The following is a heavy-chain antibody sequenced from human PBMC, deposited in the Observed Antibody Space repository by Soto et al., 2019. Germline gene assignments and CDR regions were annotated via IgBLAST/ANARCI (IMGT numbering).Heavy chain of an antibody. D-gene: IGHD2-15*01. CDR1: GGSISSSSYY. CDR3: ATGYCSGGSCYPIDY. CDR2: IYYSGST. J-gene: IGHJ4*02. V-gene: IGHV4-39*01. Sequence: QLLESGPGLVKPSETLSLTCTVSGGSISSSSYYWDWIRQPPGKGLEWIGSIYYSGSTYYNPSLKSRVTISVDTSKNQFSLKLSSVTAADTAVYYCATGYCSGGSCYPIDYWGQGTLVTVSS.